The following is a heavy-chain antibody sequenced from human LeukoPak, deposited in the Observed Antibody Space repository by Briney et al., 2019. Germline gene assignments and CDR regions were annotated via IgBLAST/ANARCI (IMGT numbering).Heavy chain of an antibody. CDR1: GGSIISGGYY. D-gene: IGHD3-22*01. Sequence: SETLSLTCTVSGGSIISGGYYWSWIRQHPGKGLEWIGYIYYSGSTYYNPSLKSRVTISVDTSKNQFSLKLSSVTAADTAVYYCARGRPHAYYYDSSGYYYFDYWGQGTLVTVSS. V-gene: IGHV4-31*03. J-gene: IGHJ4*02. CDR2: IYYSGST. CDR3: ARGRPHAYYYDSSGYYYFDY.